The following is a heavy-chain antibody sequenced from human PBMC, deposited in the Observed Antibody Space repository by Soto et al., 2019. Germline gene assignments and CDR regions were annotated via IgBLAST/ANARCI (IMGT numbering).Heavy chain of an antibody. Sequence: PGGSLRLSCTASGFTFGDYAMSWFRQAPGKGLEWVGFIRSKAYGGTTEYAASVKGRFTISRDDSKSIAYLQMNSLKTEDTAVYYCTRARGYCTNGVCYYYYGMDVWGQGTTVTVSS. CDR1: GFTFGDYA. D-gene: IGHD2-8*01. CDR2: IRSKAYGGTT. V-gene: IGHV3-49*03. J-gene: IGHJ6*02. CDR3: TRARGYCTNGVCYYYYGMDV.